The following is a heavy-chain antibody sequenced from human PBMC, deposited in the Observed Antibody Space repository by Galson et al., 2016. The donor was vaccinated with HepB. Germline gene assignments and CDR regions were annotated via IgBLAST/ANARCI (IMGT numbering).Heavy chain of an antibody. CDR3: ARNSGGSYLGWFDP. CDR1: GDSISSDNW. D-gene: IGHD1-26*01. CDR2: IYHSGTT. Sequence: SETLSLTCAVSGDSISSDNWWNWVRQPPGKGLEWIGEIYHSGTTHYNPSLESRVTISVDKSKNQFSLKLNSVTAADTAVYYCARNSGGSYLGWFDPWGQGTLVTVSS. J-gene: IGHJ5*02. V-gene: IGHV4-4*02.